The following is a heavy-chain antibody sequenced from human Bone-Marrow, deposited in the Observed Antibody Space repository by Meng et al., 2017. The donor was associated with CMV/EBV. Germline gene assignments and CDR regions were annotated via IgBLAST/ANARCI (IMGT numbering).Heavy chain of an antibody. J-gene: IGHJ4*02. Sequence: GGSLRLSCAASRFTFSSYAMHWVRQAPGKGLEWVSYISSSGSTIYYADSVKGRFTISRDNAKNSLYLQMNSLRAEDTAVYYCALIAYYDFWSGYDFDYWGQGTLVTVSS. CDR3: ALIAYYDFWSGYDFDY. CDR1: RFTFSSYA. V-gene: IGHV3-48*03. CDR2: ISSSGSTI. D-gene: IGHD3-3*01.